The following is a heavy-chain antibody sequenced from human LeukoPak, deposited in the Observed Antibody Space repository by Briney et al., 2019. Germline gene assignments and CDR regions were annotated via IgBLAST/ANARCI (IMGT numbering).Heavy chain of an antibody. CDR2: IKQDGSEK. Sequence: GGSLRLSCAASGFTFSSYWMSWVRQAPGKGLEWVANIKQDGSEKYYVDSVKGRFTISRDNAKNSLYLQMNSLRAEDTAVYYCARDGGTSCYICFSDAFDIWGQGTMVTVSS. J-gene: IGHJ3*02. CDR3: ARDGGTSCYICFSDAFDI. V-gene: IGHV3-7*01. CDR1: GFTFSSYW. D-gene: IGHD2-2*02.